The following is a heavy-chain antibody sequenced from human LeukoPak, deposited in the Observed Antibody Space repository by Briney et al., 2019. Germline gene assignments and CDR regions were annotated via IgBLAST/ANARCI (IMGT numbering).Heavy chain of an antibody. D-gene: IGHD2-2*01. V-gene: IGHV4-59*01. J-gene: IGHJ3*02. Sequence: SETLSLTCTVSGGSISSYYWSWIRQPPGKGLEWIGYIYYSGSANYNPSLKSRVTISVDTSKNQFSLKLCSVTAADTAVYYCASRRSRRGAFDIWGQGTMVTVSS. CDR3: ASRRSRRGAFDI. CDR1: GGSISSYY. CDR2: IYYSGSA.